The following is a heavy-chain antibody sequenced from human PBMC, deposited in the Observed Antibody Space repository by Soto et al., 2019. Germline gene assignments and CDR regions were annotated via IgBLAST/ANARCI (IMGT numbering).Heavy chain of an antibody. CDR1: GFTFSSYA. Sequence: AGSLRLSCAASGFTFSSYAMGWVRQAPGTGLEWVSVIDYSGGTTYYADSVKGRFTISRDNSKSTLYLQMNSLRPEDTAVYYCAKDATRTSGWYHFDNWGQGALVTVSS. D-gene: IGHD6-19*01. CDR2: IDYSGGTT. CDR3: AKDATRTSGWYHFDN. V-gene: IGHV3-23*01. J-gene: IGHJ4*02.